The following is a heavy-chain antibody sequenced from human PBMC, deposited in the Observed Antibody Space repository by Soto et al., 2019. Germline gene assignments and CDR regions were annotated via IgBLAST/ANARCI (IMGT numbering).Heavy chain of an antibody. CDR3: AKDMREWDPRGDAFDI. Sequence: EVQLVESGGGLVQPGRSLRLSCAASGFTFDDYAMHWVRQAPGEGLEWVSGISWNSGSIGYADSVKGRFTISRDNAKNSLYLQMNSLRAEDTALYYCAKDMREWDPRGDAFDIWGQGTMVTVSS. CDR2: ISWNSGSI. CDR1: GFTFDDYA. D-gene: IGHD1-26*01. J-gene: IGHJ3*02. V-gene: IGHV3-9*01.